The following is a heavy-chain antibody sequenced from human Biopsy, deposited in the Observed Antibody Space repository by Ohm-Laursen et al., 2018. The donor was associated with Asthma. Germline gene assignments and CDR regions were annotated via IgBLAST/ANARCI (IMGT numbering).Heavy chain of an antibody. V-gene: IGHV3-48*02. CDR3: ARPRWGPYGY. CDR1: GFTFSSYS. CDR2: ISSSSSTI. D-gene: IGHD4-17*01. J-gene: IGHJ4*02. Sequence: LRLSCAATGFTFSSYSMNWVRQAPGKGLEWVSYISSSSSTIYYADSVKGRFTISRDNAKNSLYLQMNSLRDEETAVYYCARPRWGPYGYWGQGTLVTVSS.